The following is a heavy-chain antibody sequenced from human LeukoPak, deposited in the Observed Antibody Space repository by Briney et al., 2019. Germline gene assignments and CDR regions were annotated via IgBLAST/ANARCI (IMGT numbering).Heavy chain of an antibody. V-gene: IGHV3-66*01. CDR2: IYSGGST. J-gene: IGHJ6*02. CDR1: GFTFSSYA. Sequence: GGSLRLSCAASGFTFSSYARSWVRQAPGKGLEWVSVIYSGGSTYYADSVKGRFTISRDNSKNTLYLQMNSLRAEDTAVYYCARESYGDYPPYYYYGMDVWGQGTTVTVSS. CDR3: ARESYGDYPPYYYYGMDV. D-gene: IGHD4-17*01.